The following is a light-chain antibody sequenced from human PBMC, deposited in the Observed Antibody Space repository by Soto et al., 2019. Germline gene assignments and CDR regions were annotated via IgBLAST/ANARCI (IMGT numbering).Light chain of an antibody. CDR1: SSNIGAGYD. CDR2: GNS. CDR3: QSYDSRLSVV. V-gene: IGLV1-40*01. Sequence: QLVLTQPPSVSGAPGQRVNISSTGSSSNIGAGYDVHWYQQLPGTAPQLLIYGNSKRPSGVPDRFSGSKSGTSVSLAITGLQAEDEADYYCQSYDSRLSVVFGGGTKLTVL. J-gene: IGLJ2*01.